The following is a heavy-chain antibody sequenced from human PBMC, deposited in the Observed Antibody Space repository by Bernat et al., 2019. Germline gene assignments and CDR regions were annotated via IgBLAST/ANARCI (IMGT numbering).Heavy chain of an antibody. CDR1: GGSFSGYS. V-gene: IGHV4-34*01. CDR2: INHSGST. CDR3: AGVAYYYDSSGYWAEDY. Sequence: QVQLQQWGAGLLKPSETLSLTCAVYGGSFSGYSWSWIRQPPGKGLGWIGEINHSGSTNYNPSLRNRVTISIDTTKNQFSLKLSSVTDADTDVYYCAGVAYYYDSSGYWAEDYWGQGTLVTVSS. D-gene: IGHD3-22*01. J-gene: IGHJ4*02.